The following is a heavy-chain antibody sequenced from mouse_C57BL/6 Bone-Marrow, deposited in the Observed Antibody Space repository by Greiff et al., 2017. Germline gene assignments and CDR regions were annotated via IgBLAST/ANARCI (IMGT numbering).Heavy chain of an antibody. D-gene: IGHD1-1*01. CDR2: IYPGNSDT. Sequence: EVQLQQSGTVLARPGASVKMSCKTSGYTFTSYWMHWVKQRPGQGLEWIGAIYPGNSDTSYNQKFKGKAKLTAVTSASTAYMELSSLTNEDSAVYYCTRCPLHYYGSSNWYFDVWGTGTTVTVSS. CDR3: TRCPLHYYGSSNWYFDV. CDR1: GYTFTSYW. V-gene: IGHV1-5*01. J-gene: IGHJ1*03.